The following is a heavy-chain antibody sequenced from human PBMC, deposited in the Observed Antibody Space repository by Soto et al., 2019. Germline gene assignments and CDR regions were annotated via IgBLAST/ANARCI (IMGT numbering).Heavy chain of an antibody. CDR3: ARDQNGAATDPGSFDY. CDR2: ISYDGSNK. V-gene: IGHV3-30-3*01. Sequence: QVQLVESGGGVVQPGRSLRLSCAASGFTFSSYAMHWVRQAPGKGLEWVAVISYDGSNKYYADSVKGRFNISRDNSKNTLYLQMNSLRAEDTAVYYCARDQNGAATDPGSFDYWGQGTLVTVSS. J-gene: IGHJ4*02. D-gene: IGHD1-26*01. CDR1: GFTFSSYA.